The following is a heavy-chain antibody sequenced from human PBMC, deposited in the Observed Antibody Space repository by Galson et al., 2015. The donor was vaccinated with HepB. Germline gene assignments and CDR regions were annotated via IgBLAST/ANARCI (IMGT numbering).Heavy chain of an antibody. CDR3: ARGGVDIVATIGLDY. D-gene: IGHD5-12*01. Sequence: SVKVSCKASGGTFSSYTISWVRQAPGQGLEWMGRIIPILGIANYAQKFQGRVTITADKSTSTAYMELSSLRSEDTAVYYCARGGVDIVATIGLDYWGQGTLVTVSS. J-gene: IGHJ4*02. CDR2: IIPILGIA. V-gene: IGHV1-69*02. CDR1: GGTFSSYT.